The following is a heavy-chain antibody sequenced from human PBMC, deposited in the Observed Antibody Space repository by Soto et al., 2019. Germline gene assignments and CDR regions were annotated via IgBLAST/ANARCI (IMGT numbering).Heavy chain of an antibody. V-gene: IGHV3-23*01. D-gene: IGHD6-19*01. CDR3: ARSSGWPFYFDY. CDR2: ITGGGGRT. J-gene: IGHJ4*02. Sequence: GGSLRLSCAASGFTFVDYDLTWVRQAPAKGLEWVSSITGGGGRTYSADSVKGRFSISRDNSKNTLYLQIHSLRAEDTAVYFCARSSGWPFYFDYWGQGTQVTVSS. CDR1: GFTFVDYD.